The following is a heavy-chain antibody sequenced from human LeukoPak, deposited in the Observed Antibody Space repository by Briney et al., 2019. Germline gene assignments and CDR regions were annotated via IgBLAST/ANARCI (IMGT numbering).Heavy chain of an antibody. D-gene: IGHD3-3*01. V-gene: IGHV1-69*01. J-gene: IGHJ5*02. CDR1: RGTFSSYA. Sequence: ASVKVSCKASRGTFSSYAISWVRQAPGQGLEWMGGIIPIFGTANYAQKFQGRVTITADESTSTAYMELSSLRSEDTAVYYCARDGGRTIFGVVNNWFDPWGQGTLVTVSS. CDR3: ARDGGRTIFGVVNNWFDP. CDR2: IIPIFGTA.